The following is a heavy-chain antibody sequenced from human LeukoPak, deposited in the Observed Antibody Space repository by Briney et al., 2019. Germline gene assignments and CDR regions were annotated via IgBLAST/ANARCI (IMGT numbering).Heavy chain of an antibody. CDR3: ARGASCGGDCYWEDYYYYGTDV. CDR1: GESFSGYY. D-gene: IGHD2-21*02. J-gene: IGHJ6*02. Sequence: SETLSLTCAVYGESFSGYYWSWIRQPPGKRLEWIGEINDSGTTNYNPSLKSRVTISIDSSKNQFSLKLSSVTAADTAVYYCARGASCGGDCYWEDYYYYGTDVWGQGTTVTVSS. V-gene: IGHV4-34*01. CDR2: INDSGTT.